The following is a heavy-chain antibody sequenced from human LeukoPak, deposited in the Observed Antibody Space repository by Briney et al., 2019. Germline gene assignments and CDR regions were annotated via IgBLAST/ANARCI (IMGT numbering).Heavy chain of an antibody. J-gene: IGHJ4*02. V-gene: IGHV3-30*04. CDR1: GFTFSSYA. Sequence: GGSLRLSCAASGFTFSSYAINWVRQAPGKGLEWVAVISNDGSNKFYADSMKGRFTISRDNSKNTLYLQMNSLRAEDTAVYYCATAIVGAPGYWGQGTLVTVSS. D-gene: IGHD1-26*01. CDR2: ISNDGSNK. CDR3: ATAIVGAPGY.